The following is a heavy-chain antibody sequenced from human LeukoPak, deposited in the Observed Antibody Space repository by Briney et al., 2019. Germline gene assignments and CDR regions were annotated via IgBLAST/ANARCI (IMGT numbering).Heavy chain of an antibody. Sequence: GGSLRLSCAASGFTFSSYSMNWVRQAPGKGLEWVSYISSSSSTIYYADYVKGRFTVSRDNAKNSLYLQMNNLRAEDTALYYCGRDRVGGRGYSLDYLGQGTLVTVSS. V-gene: IGHV3-48*04. CDR1: GFTFSSYS. J-gene: IGHJ4*02. D-gene: IGHD5-18*01. CDR3: GRDRVGGRGYSLDY. CDR2: ISSSSSTI.